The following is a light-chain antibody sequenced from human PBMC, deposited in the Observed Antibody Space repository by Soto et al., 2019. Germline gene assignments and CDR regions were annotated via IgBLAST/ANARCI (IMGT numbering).Light chain of an antibody. V-gene: IGLV1-51*01. CDR3: VSWHSSMSAYV. CDR2: DDN. J-gene: IGLJ1*01. Sequence: QSVLTQPPSVSAAPGQKVTISCSGSSSNIGGNSVSWYQQLPGTAPKLLIYDDNKRPSGIPDRFSGSKSGTSATLGITGFQTGDEADYYRVSWHSSMSAYVSGTGTKVTVL. CDR1: SSNIGGNS.